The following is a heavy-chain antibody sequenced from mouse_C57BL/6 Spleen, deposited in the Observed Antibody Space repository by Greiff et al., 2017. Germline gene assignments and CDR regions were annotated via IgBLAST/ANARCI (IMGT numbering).Heavy chain of an antibody. CDR3: ARRYYGSSFLYYFDY. D-gene: IGHD1-1*01. CDR1: GYTFTSYW. J-gene: IGHJ2*01. CDR2: IDPSDSYT. Sequence: QVQLQQSGAELVKPGASVKLSCKASGYTFTSYWMQWVKQRPGQGLEWIGEIDPSDSYTNYNQKFKGKATLTVDTSSSTAYMQLSSLTSEDSAVYYCARRYYGSSFLYYFDYWGQGTTLTVSS. V-gene: IGHV1-50*01.